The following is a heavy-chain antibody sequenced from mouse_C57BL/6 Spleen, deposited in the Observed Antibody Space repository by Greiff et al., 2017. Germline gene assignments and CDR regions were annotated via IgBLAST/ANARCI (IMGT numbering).Heavy chain of an antibody. J-gene: IGHJ4*01. CDR2: IDPETGGN. D-gene: IGHD1-1*01. CDR3: TRDLLLRY. Sequence: QVQLQQSGAELVRPGASVTLSCKASGYTFTDYEMHWVKQTPVHGLEWIGAIDPETGGNAYNQKFKGKAILTADKSSSTAYMELRSLTSEDSAVYYCTRDLLLRYWGQGTSVTVSS. CDR1: GYTFTDYE. V-gene: IGHV1-15*01.